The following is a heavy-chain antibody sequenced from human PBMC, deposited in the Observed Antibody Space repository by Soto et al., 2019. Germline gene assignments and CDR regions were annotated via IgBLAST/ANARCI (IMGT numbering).Heavy chain of an antibody. V-gene: IGHV2-5*02. J-gene: IGHJ6*02. CDR3: AHYESGSLIYCRDV. CDR2: IYWDDDK. D-gene: IGHD3-10*01. CDR1: GFSLSTSGVG. Sequence: QITLKESGPTLVKPTQTLTLTCTFSGFSLSTSGVGVGWIRQPPGKALEWLALIYWDDDKRYSPSLKSRRTLTKDTSKNPVVLTMTNLDPVDTATYYCAHYESGSLIYCRDVWGQGTTVTVSS.